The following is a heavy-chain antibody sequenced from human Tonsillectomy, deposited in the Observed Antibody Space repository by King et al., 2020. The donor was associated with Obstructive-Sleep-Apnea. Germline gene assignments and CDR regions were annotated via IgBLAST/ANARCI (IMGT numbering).Heavy chain of an antibody. CDR2: ISAYNGNT. CDR3: AKTNTVTTPPWLFDP. CDR1: GYTFTSYG. V-gene: IGHV1-18*04. D-gene: IGHD4-17*01. Sequence: QLVQSGAEVKKPGASVKVSCKASGYTFTSYGISWVRQAPGQGLEWMGWISAYNGNTNYAQKLQGRVTMTTDTSTSTAYMELRSLRSDDTAVYYCAKTNTVTTPPWLFDPWGQGTLVTVSS. J-gene: IGHJ5*02.